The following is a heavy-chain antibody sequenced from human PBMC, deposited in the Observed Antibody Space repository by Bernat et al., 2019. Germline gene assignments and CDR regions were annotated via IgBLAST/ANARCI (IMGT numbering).Heavy chain of an antibody. J-gene: IGHJ1*01. V-gene: IGHV4-59*01. CDR2: IYYSGST. Sequence: QVQLQESGPGLVKPSETLSLTCTVSGGSISSYYWSWIRQPPGKGLEWIGYIYYSGSTNYNPSLKSRVTISVDTSKNQFSLKLSSVTAADTVVYYCARSGRTGAEYFQHWGQGTLVTVSS. CDR1: GGSISSYY. CDR3: ARSGRTGAEYFQH. D-gene: IGHD1-26*01.